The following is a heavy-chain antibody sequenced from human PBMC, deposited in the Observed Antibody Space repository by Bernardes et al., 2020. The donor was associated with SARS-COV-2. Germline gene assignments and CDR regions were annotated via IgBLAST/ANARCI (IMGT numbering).Heavy chain of an antibody. D-gene: IGHD6-19*01. CDR1: GFTFDDYA. CDR3: ATQGVAGNIY. V-gene: IGHV3-9*01. CDR2: ISWNSGSI. Sequence: GGSLRLSCAASGFTFDDYAMHWVRQAPGKGLEWVSGISWNSGSIGYADSVKGRFTISRDNAKNSLYLQMNSLRAEDTALYYCATQGVAGNIYWGQGTLVTVSS. J-gene: IGHJ4*02.